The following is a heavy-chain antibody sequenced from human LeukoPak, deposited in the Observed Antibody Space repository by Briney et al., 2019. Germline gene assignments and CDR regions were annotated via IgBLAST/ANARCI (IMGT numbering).Heavy chain of an antibody. CDR2: IYTSGST. CDR1: GGSISSYY. CDR3: AREGRAGSLFAY. J-gene: IGHJ4*02. D-gene: IGHD6-19*01. V-gene: IGHV4-4*07. Sequence: SETLSLTCTVSGGSISSYYWSWIRQPAGKGLEWIGRIYTSGSTNYNPSLKSRVTISVDTSKNQFSLKLSSVTAADTAIYYCAREGRAGSLFAYWGQGTLVTVSS.